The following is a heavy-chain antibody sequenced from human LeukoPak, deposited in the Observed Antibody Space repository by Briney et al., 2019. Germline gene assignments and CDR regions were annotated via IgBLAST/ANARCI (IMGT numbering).Heavy chain of an antibody. CDR1: GYTFTSYG. V-gene: IGHV1-18*01. CDR2: ISAYNGNT. J-gene: IGHJ5*02. D-gene: IGHD3-10*01. Sequence: ASVKVSCKASGYTFTSYGISWVRQAPGQGLEWMGWISAYNGNTNYAQKLQGRVTMTTDTSTSTAYMELRSLRSDDTAVYYCARGVRPITIVRGVTHWFDPWGQGTLVTVSS. CDR3: ARGVRPITIVRGVTHWFDP.